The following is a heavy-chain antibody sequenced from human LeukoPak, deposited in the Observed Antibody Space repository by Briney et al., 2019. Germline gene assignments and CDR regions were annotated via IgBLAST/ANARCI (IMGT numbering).Heavy chain of an antibody. V-gene: IGHV3-9*01. CDR3: ARVDRFGESTHYFDD. J-gene: IGHJ4*02. Sequence: GGSLRLSCAASGFTFDDYAMHWVRQAPGKGLEWVSGISWNSGSIGYADSVKGRFTISRDNAKNSLYLQMNSLRAEDTAVYYCARVDRFGESTHYFDDWGQGTLVTVSS. D-gene: IGHD3-10*01. CDR1: GFTFDDYA. CDR2: ISWNSGSI.